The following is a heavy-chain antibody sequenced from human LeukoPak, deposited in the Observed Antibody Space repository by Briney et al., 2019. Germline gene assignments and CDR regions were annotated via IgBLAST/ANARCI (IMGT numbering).Heavy chain of an antibody. D-gene: IGHD6-13*01. CDR2: ISWNSGSI. CDR3: AKVEAGDY. CDR1: GFTFDDYA. V-gene: IGHV3-9*01. Sequence: GRSLRLSCAASGFTFDDYAMHWVRQAPGKGLEWVSSISWNSGSIGYADSMKGRFTISRDNSKNTLYLQMNSLRAEDTAVYYCAKVEAGDYWGQGTLVTVSS. J-gene: IGHJ4*02.